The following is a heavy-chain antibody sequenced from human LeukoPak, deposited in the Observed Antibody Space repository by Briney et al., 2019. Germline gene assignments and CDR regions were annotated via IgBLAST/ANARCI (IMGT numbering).Heavy chain of an antibody. CDR2: ISGSGGST. V-gene: IGHV3-23*01. Sequence: TGGSLRLSCAASGFTFSSYAMHWVRQAPGKGLEWVSAISGSGGSTYYADSVKGRFTISRDNSKNTLYLQMNSLRAEDTAVYYCAKGGEDIVVVVAAIDDWGQGTLVTVSS. CDR1: GFTFSSYA. CDR3: AKGGEDIVVVVAAIDD. J-gene: IGHJ4*02. D-gene: IGHD2-15*01.